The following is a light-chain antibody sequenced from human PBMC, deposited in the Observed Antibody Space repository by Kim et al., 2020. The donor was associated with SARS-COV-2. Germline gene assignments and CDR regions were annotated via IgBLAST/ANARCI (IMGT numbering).Light chain of an antibody. J-gene: IGKJ3*01. CDR2: AAS. V-gene: IGKV1-39*01. CDR3: TQSNTTTFLT. Sequence: DIQMTQSPSSLSASVGDRVTIACRASQSIVTYLNWYHHQPGKGPKLLIYAASSLQSGVPSRFSGSGSGTDYTLTISSLQPEDFATYYFTQSNTTTFLTFAAGTKVDIK. CDR1: QSIVTY.